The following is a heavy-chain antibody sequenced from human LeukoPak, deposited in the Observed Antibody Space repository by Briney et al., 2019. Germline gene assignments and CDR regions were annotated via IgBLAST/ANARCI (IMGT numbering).Heavy chain of an antibody. CDR1: GYTFTSYG. Sequence: GASVKVSCKASGYTFTSYGISWVRQAPGQGLEWMGWISAYNGNTSYAQKLQGRVTMTTDTSTSTAYMELRSLRSDDTAIYYCARADRLHGGPYLIGPWGQGTLVTVSS. J-gene: IGHJ5*02. V-gene: IGHV1-18*01. D-gene: IGHD2-21*01. CDR3: ARADRLHGGPYLIGP. CDR2: ISAYNGNT.